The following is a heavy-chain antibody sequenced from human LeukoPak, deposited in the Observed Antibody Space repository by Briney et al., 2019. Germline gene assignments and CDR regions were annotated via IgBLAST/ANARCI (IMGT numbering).Heavy chain of an antibody. CDR3: ARDLDPDIVVVPAAARSQYFQH. CDR1: GYTFTSYG. J-gene: IGHJ1*01. D-gene: IGHD2-2*01. CDR2: INPNSGGT. Sequence: GASVKVSCKASGYTFTSYGISWVRQAPGQGLEWMGWINPNSGGTNYAQKFQGRVTMTRDTSISTAYMELSRLRSDDTAVYYCARDLDPDIVVVPAAARSQYFQHWGQGTLVTVSS. V-gene: IGHV1-2*02.